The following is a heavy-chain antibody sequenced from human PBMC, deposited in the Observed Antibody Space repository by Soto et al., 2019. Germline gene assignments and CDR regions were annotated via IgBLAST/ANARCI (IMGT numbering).Heavy chain of an antibody. CDR2: IWYDGSNK. J-gene: IGHJ4*02. CDR1: GFTFSSYG. V-gene: IGHV3-33*01. Sequence: PGGSLRLSCAASGFTFSSYGMHWVRQAPGKGLEWVAVIWYDGSNKYYADSVKGRFTISRDNSKNTLYLQMNSLRAEDTAVYYCARGAQQQLVIYFDYWGQGTLATVSS. D-gene: IGHD6-13*01. CDR3: ARGAQQQLVIYFDY.